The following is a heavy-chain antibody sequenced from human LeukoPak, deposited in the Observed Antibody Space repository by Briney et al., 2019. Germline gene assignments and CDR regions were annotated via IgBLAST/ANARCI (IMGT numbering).Heavy chain of an antibody. J-gene: IGHJ5*01. D-gene: IGHD6-19*01. Sequence: GRSLRLSCAASGFPFSSYAMGWVRQAPGKGLEWVSTIHGGTYYADSVRGRFTISRDNSKNTLYLQMTSLRADDTALYYCAKAYSSGWYAFDSWGQGTLVTVSS. CDR3: AKAYSSGWYAFDS. CDR1: GFPFSSYA. CDR2: IHGGT. V-gene: IGHV3-23*01.